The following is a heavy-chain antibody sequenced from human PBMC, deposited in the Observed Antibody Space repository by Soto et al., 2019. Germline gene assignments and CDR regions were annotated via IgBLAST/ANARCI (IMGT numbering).Heavy chain of an antibody. Sequence: SETLSLTCTVSGGSISSGGHYWSWIRQYPGKGLEWIGCSSYTGSTYYNPSLKSRVTISVDTSKNQFSLNLSSVTAADTAVYYCARDKQWGGGVVVVASTPRRWFDPCGQGTLVTVSS. CDR2: SSYTGST. CDR3: ARDKQWGGGVVVVASTPRRWFDP. CDR1: GGSISSGGHY. V-gene: IGHV4-31*03. D-gene: IGHD2-15*01. J-gene: IGHJ5*02.